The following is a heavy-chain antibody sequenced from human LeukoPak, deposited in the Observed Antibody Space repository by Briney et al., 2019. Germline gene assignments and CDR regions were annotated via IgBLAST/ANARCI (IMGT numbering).Heavy chain of an antibody. CDR3: AHRRVYDYVWGSYRYFWFDP. CDR2: IHWNDDK. Sequence: SGPTVVNLTQTLTLPCTFSGFSLSTSGVGVGWIRQPPGKALEWLALIHWNDDKRYSPSLKSRLTITKDTSKNQVVLTMTNMDPVDTATYYCAHRRVYDYVWGSYRYFWFDPWGQGTLVTVSS. CDR1: GFSLSTSGVG. V-gene: IGHV2-5*01. D-gene: IGHD3-16*02. J-gene: IGHJ5*02.